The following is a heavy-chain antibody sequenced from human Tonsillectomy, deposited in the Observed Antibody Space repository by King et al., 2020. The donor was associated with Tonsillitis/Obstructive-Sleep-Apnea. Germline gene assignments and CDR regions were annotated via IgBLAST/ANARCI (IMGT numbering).Heavy chain of an antibody. CDR3: ARYLRETGYQYYYMDV. Sequence: VQLVQSGAEVKKPGASVKVSCKASGGTFSNYAISWVRQAPGQGLEWMGRIISVLGIPNYAQKFQGRVSITADKSTSTAYMELSSLKSEDTAVYYCARYLRETGYQYYYMDVWGKGTTVTVSS. CDR1: GGTFSNYA. D-gene: IGHD3-10*02. CDR2: IISVLGIP. J-gene: IGHJ6*03. V-gene: IGHV1-69*09.